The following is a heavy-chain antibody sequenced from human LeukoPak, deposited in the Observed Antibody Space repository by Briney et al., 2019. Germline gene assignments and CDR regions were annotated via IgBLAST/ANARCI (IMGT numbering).Heavy chain of an antibody. CDR2: IHPGDSDT. CDR1: GYTFTNYW. V-gene: IGHV5-51*01. Sequence: GESLKISCKASGYTFTNYWIGWVRHTPGKGLEWMGIIHPGDSDTRYRTSFQGQVTMSVDESTSTAYLHWTSLKASDTAIYYCARHAGYCTGGKCYSFYYFDYWGQGTLVTVSS. CDR3: ARHAGYCTGGKCYSFYYFDY. J-gene: IGHJ4*02. D-gene: IGHD2-15*01.